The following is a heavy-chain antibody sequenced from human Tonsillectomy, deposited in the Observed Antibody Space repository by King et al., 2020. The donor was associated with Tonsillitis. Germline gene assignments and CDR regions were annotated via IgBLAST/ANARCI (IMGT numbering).Heavy chain of an antibody. Sequence: QLVQSGAEVKKPGASVKVSCKASGYTFTGYHMHWVRQARGQGLEWMGWISPNSGGTNYAQMFQGRVTMTRDTSITTAYMELSGLRSDDTAVYYCAKIGTAYGAFDIWGKGTMVTVSS. CDR2: ISPNSGGT. CDR1: GYTFTGYH. CDR3: AKIGTAYGAFDI. J-gene: IGHJ3*02. V-gene: IGHV1-2*02. D-gene: IGHD3-10*01.